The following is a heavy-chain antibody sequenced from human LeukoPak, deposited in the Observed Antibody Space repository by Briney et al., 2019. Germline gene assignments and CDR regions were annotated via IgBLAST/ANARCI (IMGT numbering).Heavy chain of an antibody. J-gene: IGHJ6*03. CDR1: GFTFSSYG. Sequence: GGSLRLSCAASGFTFSSYGMHWARQAPGKGLEWVAVIWYDGSNKYYADSVKGRFTISRDNSKNTLYLQMNSLRAEDTAVYYCARIATIVSDYYYMDVWGKGTTVTVSS. V-gene: IGHV3-33*01. CDR3: ARIATIVSDYYYMDV. CDR2: IWYDGSNK. D-gene: IGHD5-12*01.